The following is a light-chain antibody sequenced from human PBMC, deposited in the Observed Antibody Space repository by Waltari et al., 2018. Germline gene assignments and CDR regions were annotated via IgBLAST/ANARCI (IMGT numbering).Light chain of an antibody. Sequence: SYVLTQPPSVSVAPGRTASITCGGNDLLSQSVNWYQQRPGQAPGLVVYDDSGRPSGIPERFSGSNSANTATLTIRRVEAGDEADYYCQVWDRNSAVVFGGGTKLTVL. J-gene: IGLJ2*01. CDR3: QVWDRNSAVV. V-gene: IGLV3-21*03. CDR2: DDS. CDR1: DLLSQS.